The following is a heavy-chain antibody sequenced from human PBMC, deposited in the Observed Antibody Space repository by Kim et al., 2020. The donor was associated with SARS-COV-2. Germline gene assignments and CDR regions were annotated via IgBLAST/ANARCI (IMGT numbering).Heavy chain of an antibody. CDR1: GFTFSSYS. J-gene: IGHJ4*02. V-gene: IGHV3-48*02. CDR2: ISSSSSTI. Sequence: GGSLRLSCAASGFTFSSYSMNWVRQAPGKGLEWVSYISSSSSTIYYADSVKGRFTISRDNAKNSLYLQMNSLRDEDTAVYYCARGPASGGTMVRGVSAIYYFDYWGQGTLVTVSS. CDR3: ARGPASGGTMVRGVSAIYYFDY. D-gene: IGHD3-10*01.